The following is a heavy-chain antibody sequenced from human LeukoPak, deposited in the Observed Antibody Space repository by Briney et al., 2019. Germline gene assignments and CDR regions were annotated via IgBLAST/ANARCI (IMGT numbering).Heavy chain of an antibody. J-gene: IGHJ4*02. CDR2: ISPKSGHA. CDR1: GYTFVTYG. D-gene: IGHD3-22*01. CDR3: AKDTNYYDSSGYYPKFDY. V-gene: IGHV1-18*01. Sequence: ASVKVSCKTSGYTFVTYGISWVRQAPGQGLEWMGWISPKSGHANYAQKFRGRVTMTTDTATTTAYMELGSLRSDDTAVYYCAKDTNYYDSSGYYPKFDYWGQGTLVTVSS.